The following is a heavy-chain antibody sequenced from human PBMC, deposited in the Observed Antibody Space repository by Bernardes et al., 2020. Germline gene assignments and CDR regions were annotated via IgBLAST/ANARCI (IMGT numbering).Heavy chain of an antibody. CDR2: IYHSGST. V-gene: IGHV4-59*01. D-gene: IGHD3-22*01. CDR3: ARDRSGLNWFDP. CDR1: GGSISNYY. J-gene: IGHJ5*02. Sequence: SETLSLTCTVSGGSISNYYWSWIRQPPGKGLEWIGYIYHSGSTTYNPSLKSRVTISIDTSKNQFSLKLSSVTAADTAVYYCARDRSGLNWFDPWGQGTLVTVSS.